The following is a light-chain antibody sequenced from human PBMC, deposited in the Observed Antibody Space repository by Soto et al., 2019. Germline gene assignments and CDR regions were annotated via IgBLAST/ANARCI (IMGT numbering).Light chain of an antibody. V-gene: IGKV3-15*01. Sequence: EIVMTQSPATLSVSPGERATLSCRASQSVSSNLAWYQQKPGQAPRLLIYGASTRATGIPARFSGSGSGTEFTLTISSLQPDDFATYYCQQYNSSPLTFGGGTKVDIK. CDR2: GAS. CDR3: QQYNSSPLT. CDR1: QSVSSN. J-gene: IGKJ4*01.